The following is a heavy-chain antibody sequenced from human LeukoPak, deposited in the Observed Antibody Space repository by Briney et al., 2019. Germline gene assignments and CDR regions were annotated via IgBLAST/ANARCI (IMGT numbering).Heavy chain of an antibody. CDR2: ITRGCTK. J-gene: IGHJ4*02. CDR1: GLSFRNCA. CDR3: GTDYYESRVADVFFEY. D-gene: IGHD1-26*01. V-gene: IGHV3-23*01. Sequence: GGSVSLSCGAWGLSFRNCAMRGVRQAPGKGGEWISGITRGCTKYYPESVEGRFTISRDNSKNTSHLQMSSLRAEDTAIYYCGTDYYESRVADVFFEYWGQGTLVTVSS.